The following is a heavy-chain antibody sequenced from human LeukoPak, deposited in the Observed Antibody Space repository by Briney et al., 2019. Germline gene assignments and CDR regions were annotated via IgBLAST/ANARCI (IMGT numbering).Heavy chain of an antibody. CDR2: IVGSGDKT. J-gene: IGHJ4*02. Sequence: PGGSLRLSCAASGFTFSSYAMSWVRQAPGKGLEWVSVIVGSGDKTYYADSVKGRFTISRDNSKNTLYMEMNSLSAEDTAVYYCAKGRGSANSGGNYWGQGTQVTVSS. D-gene: IGHD1-26*01. CDR1: GFTFSSYA. CDR3: AKGRGSANSGGNY. V-gene: IGHV3-23*01.